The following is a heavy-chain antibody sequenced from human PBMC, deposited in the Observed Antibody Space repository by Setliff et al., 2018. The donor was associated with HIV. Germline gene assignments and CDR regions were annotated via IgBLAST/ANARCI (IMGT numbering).Heavy chain of an antibody. D-gene: IGHD4-17*01. CDR3: ARVQMAYAAFDV. CDR2: IYFTGSS. CDR1: GDSISSYY. Sequence: KASETLSLTCTVSGDSISSYYWSWIRQPAGKGLEWIGRIYFTGSSDNNPSLKSRVTLSVDTSKHQFSLKLSSVTAADTAVYYCARVQMAYAAFDVWGQGTMVTVSS. V-gene: IGHV4-4*07. J-gene: IGHJ3*01.